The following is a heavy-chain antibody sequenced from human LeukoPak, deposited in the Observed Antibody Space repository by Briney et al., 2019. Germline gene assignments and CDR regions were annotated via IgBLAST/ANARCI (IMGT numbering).Heavy chain of an antibody. J-gene: IGHJ6*02. D-gene: IGHD3-22*01. CDR1: GFTFSSYA. CDR3: AKTYDPNYYYGMDV. V-gene: IGHV3-23*01. CDR2: ISGSGGST. Sequence: GGSLRLSCAASGFTFSSYAMSWVRHAPGKGLEWVSAISGSGGSTYYADSVKGRFTISRDNSKNALYLQMNSLRAEDTAVYYCAKTYDPNYYYGMDVWGQGTTVTVSS.